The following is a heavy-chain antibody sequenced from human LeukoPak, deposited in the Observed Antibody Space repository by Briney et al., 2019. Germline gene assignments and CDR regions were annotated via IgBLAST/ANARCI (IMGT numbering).Heavy chain of an antibody. J-gene: IGHJ5*02. D-gene: IGHD4-11*01. V-gene: IGHV4-59*01. CDR2: IYYSGST. CDR1: GGSISSYY. Sequence: SETPSLTCTVSGGSISSYYWSWIRQPPGKGLEWIGYIYYSGSTNYNPSLKSRVTISVDTSKNQFSLKLSSVTAADTPVYYCARSTVTNRPYNWSAPRGQGTLVTVSP. CDR3: ARSTVTNRPYNWSAP.